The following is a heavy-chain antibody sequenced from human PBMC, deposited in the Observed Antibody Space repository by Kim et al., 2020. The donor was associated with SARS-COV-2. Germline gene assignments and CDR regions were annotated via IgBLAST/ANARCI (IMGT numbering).Heavy chain of an antibody. CDR2: IRSKPNSYAT. CDR1: GFTFSGST. V-gene: IGHV3-73*01. J-gene: IGHJ5*02. D-gene: IGHD1-26*01. CDR3: TRPIWVGASGLGT. Sequence: GGSLRLSCAASGFTFSGSTMHWVRQASGKGLEWVGRIRSKPNSYATVYAASVKGRFTISRDDSKNTAYLQMNSLKIEDTAVYYCTRPIWVGASGLGTWGQGTLVTVSS.